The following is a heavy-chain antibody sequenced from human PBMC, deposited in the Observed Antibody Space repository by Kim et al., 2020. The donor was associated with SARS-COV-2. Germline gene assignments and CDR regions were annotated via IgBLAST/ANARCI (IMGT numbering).Heavy chain of an antibody. J-gene: IGHJ6*02. CDR3: AGFAYYYYGMDV. Sequence: LSLTCAASGFTFSSYSMNWVRQAPGKGLEWVSSISSSSSYIYYADSVKGRFTISRDNAKNSLYLQMNSRRAEDTAVYYCAGFAYYYYGMDVWGQGTTVTVSS. CDR1: GFTFSSYS. V-gene: IGHV3-21*01. CDR2: ISSSSSYI.